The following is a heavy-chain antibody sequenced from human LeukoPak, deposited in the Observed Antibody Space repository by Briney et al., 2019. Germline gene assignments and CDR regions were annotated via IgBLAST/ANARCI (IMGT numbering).Heavy chain of an antibody. CDR2: IYYSGST. CDR3: AIEVPARIGGCGDAFDI. Sequence: SETLSLTCTVSGGSISSGDYYWSWIRQPPGKGLEWFGYIYYSGSTYYNPSLKSRVTISADTSKNQFSLKLSSVTAADTAVDYCAIEVPARIGGCGDAFDIWRQDTIVTVSS. CDR1: GGSISSGDYY. V-gene: IGHV4-30-4*08. J-gene: IGHJ3*02. D-gene: IGHD2-2*01.